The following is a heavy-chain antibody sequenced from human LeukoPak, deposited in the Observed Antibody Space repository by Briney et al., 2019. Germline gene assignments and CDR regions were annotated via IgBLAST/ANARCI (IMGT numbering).Heavy chain of an antibody. CDR2: IYTSGST. D-gene: IGHD6-13*01. CDR1: GGSISSYY. V-gene: IGHV4-4*09. J-gene: IGHJ4*02. Sequence: EALSLTCTVSGGSISSYYWSWIRQPPGKGLEWIGYIYTSGSTNYNPSLKSRVTISVDTFKNQFSLKLSSVTAADTAVYYCARQRGGSSWYRYFDYWGQGTLVTVSS. CDR3: ARQRGGSSWYRYFDY.